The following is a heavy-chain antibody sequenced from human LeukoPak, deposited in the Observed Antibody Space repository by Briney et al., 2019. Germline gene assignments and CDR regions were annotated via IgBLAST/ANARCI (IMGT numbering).Heavy chain of an antibody. J-gene: IGHJ2*01. CDR2: ITGSSTWT. V-gene: IGHV3-23*01. CDR1: GLTFRTYG. Sequence: PGGSLRLSCEASGLTFRTYGMTWVRQAPGKGLEWVSGITGSSTWTYYADSVKGRFTISRDNSKNTLHLQMDSLRAEDTAIYYCARELVSLGTGYFDLWGRGTLVTVSS. D-gene: IGHD7-27*01. CDR3: ARELVSLGTGYFDL.